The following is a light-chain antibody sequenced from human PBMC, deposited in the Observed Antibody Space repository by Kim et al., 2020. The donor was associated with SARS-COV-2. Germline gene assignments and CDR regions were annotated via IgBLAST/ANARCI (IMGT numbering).Light chain of an antibody. V-gene: IGKV3-15*01. CDR2: DTF. CDR3: QQYNDWPQT. Sequence: EIVMTQSPATLSVSPGERTTLSCRASQSVSSKLAWYQHKPGQAPRLLIYDTFTTVTGIPARFTGGGSGTEFTLTITRLQSEDFAVYYCQQYNDWPQTFGQGTKLEI. CDR1: QSVSSK. J-gene: IGKJ2*01.